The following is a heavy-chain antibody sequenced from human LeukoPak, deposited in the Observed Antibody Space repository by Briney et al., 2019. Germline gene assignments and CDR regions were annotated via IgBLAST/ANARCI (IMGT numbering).Heavy chain of an antibody. Sequence: ASVKVSCKASGYTFTGYYMHWVRQAPGQGLEWMGWINPNSGGTNYAQKFQGWVTMTRDTSISTAYMELSRLRSDDTAVYYCARDPHSSGGYFDYWGQGTLVTVSS. CDR3: ARDPHSSGGYFDY. CDR1: GYTFTGYY. CDR2: INPNSGGT. D-gene: IGHD3-22*01. J-gene: IGHJ4*02. V-gene: IGHV1-2*04.